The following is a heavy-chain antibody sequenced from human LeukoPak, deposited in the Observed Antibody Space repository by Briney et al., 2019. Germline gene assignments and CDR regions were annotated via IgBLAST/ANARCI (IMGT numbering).Heavy chain of an antibody. D-gene: IGHD3-22*01. Sequence: GGSLRLSCAASGFTFSSYEMNWVRQAPGKGLEWVSYISSSGSTIYYADSVKGRFTISRDNAKNSLYLQMNTLRAEDTAMYYCAKAHKIYDSSGYDYWGQGTLVTVSS. CDR2: ISSSGSTI. CDR3: AKAHKIYDSSGYDY. V-gene: IGHV3-48*03. CDR1: GFTFSSYE. J-gene: IGHJ4*02.